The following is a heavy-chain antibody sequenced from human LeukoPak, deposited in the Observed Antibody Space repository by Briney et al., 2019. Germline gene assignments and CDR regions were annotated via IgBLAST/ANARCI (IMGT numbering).Heavy chain of an antibody. V-gene: IGHV3-23*01. J-gene: IGHJ3*02. CDR1: GFTFSSYA. CDR3: ATNYGYSSGWYYAFDI. Sequence: PGGSLRLSCAASGFTFSSYAMNWVRQAPGKGLEWVSIISGNGGTTYYADSMKGRITISRDNSKNTLYLQMNSLRAEDTAVYYCATNYGYSSGWYYAFDIWGQGTMVTVSS. CDR2: ISGNGGTT. D-gene: IGHD6-19*01.